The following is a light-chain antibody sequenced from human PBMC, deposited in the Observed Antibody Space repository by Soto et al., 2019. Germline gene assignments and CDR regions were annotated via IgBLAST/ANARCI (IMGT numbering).Light chain of an antibody. CDR2: DDN. CDR1: SSNIGGNS. V-gene: IGLV1-51*01. Sequence: QSVLTQPPSVSGAPGQRVTISCSGSSSNIGGNSVSWYQQLPGTAPKLLIYDDNKRPSGIPDRFSGSKSGTSATLGITGFQTGVESDYYCGNWDSSMCAYVFVNGTKVTV. J-gene: IGLJ1*01. CDR3: GNWDSSMCAYV.